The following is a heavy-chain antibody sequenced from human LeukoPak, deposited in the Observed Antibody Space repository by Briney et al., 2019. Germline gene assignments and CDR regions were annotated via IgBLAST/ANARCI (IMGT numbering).Heavy chain of an antibody. Sequence: SETLSLTCTVSGGSISSSSYYWGWIRQPPGKGLEWIGSIYYSGSTYYNPSLKSRVTISADTSKNQFSLKLSSVTVADTAVYYCARSMVRGVTTTDYWGQGTLVTVSS. CDR2: IYYSGST. D-gene: IGHD3-10*01. V-gene: IGHV4-39*01. J-gene: IGHJ4*02. CDR3: ARSMVRGVTTTDY. CDR1: GGSISSSSYY.